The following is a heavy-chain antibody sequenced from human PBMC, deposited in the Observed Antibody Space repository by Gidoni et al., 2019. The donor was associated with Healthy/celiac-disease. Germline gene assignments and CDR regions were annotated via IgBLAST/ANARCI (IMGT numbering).Heavy chain of an antibody. V-gene: IGHV3-21*01. Sequence: EVQLVESGGGLVKPGGSLRLSCAASGFTFSSSSMNWVPQATGKGLEWVSSISSSSSYIYYADSVKGRFTISRDNAKNSLYLQMNSLRAEDTAVYYCARDKKRYYDSSGYPRGYYYYGMDVWGQGTTVTVSS. J-gene: IGHJ6*02. CDR2: ISSSSSYI. CDR1: GFTFSSSS. D-gene: IGHD3-22*01. CDR3: ARDKKRYYDSSGYPRGYYYYGMDV.